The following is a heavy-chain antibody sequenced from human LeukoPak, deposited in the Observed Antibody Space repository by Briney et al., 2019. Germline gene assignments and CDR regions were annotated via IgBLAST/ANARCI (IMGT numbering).Heavy chain of an antibody. CDR1: GFTFSSYA. CDR2: IRGSGGST. J-gene: IGHJ4*02. V-gene: IGHV3-23*01. Sequence: SGGSLRLSCAASGFTFSSYAMSWVRQAPGKGLEWVSVIRGSGGSTYYADSVKGRFTISGDNSKNTLYLQMNSLRAEDTAVYYCAKDMAPHGYFGFDYWGQGTLVTVSS. CDR3: AKDMAPHGYFGFDY. D-gene: IGHD3-9*01.